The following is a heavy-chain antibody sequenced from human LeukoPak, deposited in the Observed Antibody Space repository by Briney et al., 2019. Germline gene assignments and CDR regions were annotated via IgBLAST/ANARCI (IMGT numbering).Heavy chain of an antibody. D-gene: IGHD1-26*01. CDR2: ISDGGTTI. CDR1: GVTISHYY. J-gene: IGHJ3*02. Sequence: GGSLRLSCEASGVTISHYYMSWIRQAPGKGLQWLAYISDGGTTIFYADSGEGRFTISRDNAKNSVYLQLNSLTAEDTAVYYCARVGKVGATGALDIWGQGHRSPSPQ. CDR3: ARVGKVGATGALDI. V-gene: IGHV3-11*04.